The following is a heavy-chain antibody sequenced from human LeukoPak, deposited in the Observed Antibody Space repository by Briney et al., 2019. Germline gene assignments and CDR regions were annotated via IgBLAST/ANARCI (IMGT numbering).Heavy chain of an antibody. CDR1: GGTFSSYA. V-gene: IGHV1-69*13. J-gene: IGHJ3*02. D-gene: IGHD3-10*01. Sequence: SVKVSCKASGGTFSSYAISWVRQAPGQGLEWMGGIIPIFGTANYAQKFQGGVTITADESTSTAHMELSSLRSEDTAVYYCAVKHYYGSGDHDAFDIWGQGTMVTVSS. CDR3: AVKHYYGSGDHDAFDI. CDR2: IIPIFGTA.